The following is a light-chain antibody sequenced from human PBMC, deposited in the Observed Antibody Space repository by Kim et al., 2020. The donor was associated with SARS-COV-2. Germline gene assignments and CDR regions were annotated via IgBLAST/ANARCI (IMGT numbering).Light chain of an antibody. CDR1: QSVSSNY. CDR2: GAS. J-gene: IGKJ1*01. Sequence: EIVLTQSPGTLSLSPGERATLSCRASQSVSSNYVDWYQQKPGQAPRLLIYGASSRATGIPDRFSGSGSGTDFTLTITRLEPEDFAVYYCQQYSSAQATFGQGTKVDIK. CDR3: QQYSSAQAT. V-gene: IGKV3-20*01.